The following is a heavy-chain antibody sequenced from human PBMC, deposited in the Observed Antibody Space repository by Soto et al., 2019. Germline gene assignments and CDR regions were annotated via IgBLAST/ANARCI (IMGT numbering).Heavy chain of an antibody. V-gene: IGHV3-33*01. CDR2: IWYDGSKK. Sequence: QVQLEESGGGVVQPGRSLRLSCAASGFTFNTYGMHWVRQAPGKGLEWVAVIWYDGSKKYDADSVKGRFTISRDNSKNTLYLQMNSLRAEDTAVYYCAREYSGFSFDCWGQGTLVTVSS. J-gene: IGHJ4*02. CDR1: GFTFNTYG. CDR3: AREYSGFSFDC. D-gene: IGHD5-12*01.